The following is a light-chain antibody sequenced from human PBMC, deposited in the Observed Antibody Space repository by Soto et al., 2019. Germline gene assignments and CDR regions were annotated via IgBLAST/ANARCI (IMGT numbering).Light chain of an antibody. Sequence: DIQMTQSPSSLSASVGDRVTIACRSSHTINIYLNWYQQKPGQAPKLLIHTASTVHSGVKSMFSSSGSGTDFTLTINNLQPEDFATCYCQQSYRSVRPFGQGTKVEL. CDR3: QQSYRSVRP. CDR2: TAS. V-gene: IGKV1-39*01. J-gene: IGKJ1*01. CDR1: HTINIY.